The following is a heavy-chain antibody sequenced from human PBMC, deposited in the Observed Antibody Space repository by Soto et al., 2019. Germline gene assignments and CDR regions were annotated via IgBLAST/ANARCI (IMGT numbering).Heavy chain of an antibody. Sequence: ASVKVSCKASGYTFTSYYMHWVRQAPGQGLEWMGIINPSGGSTSYAQKFQGRVTMTRDTSTSTVYMELSSLRSEDTAVYYCARALQILYSGRSPAGYWGQGTLVTV. CDR1: GYTFTSYY. CDR2: INPSGGST. D-gene: IGHD1-26*01. J-gene: IGHJ4*02. V-gene: IGHV1-46*03. CDR3: ARALQILYSGRSPAGY.